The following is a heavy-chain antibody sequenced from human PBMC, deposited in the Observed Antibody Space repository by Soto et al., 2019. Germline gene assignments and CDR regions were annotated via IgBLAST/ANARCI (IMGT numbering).Heavy chain of an antibody. J-gene: IGHJ5*02. CDR3: VSATMMRQRCDP. Sequence: SETLSLTCTVSGGSISSSSYYWGWIRQPPGKGLEWIGSIYYSGSTYYNPSLNSRVTISVDTSKIQLSLKLSSATAAYTVVYFYVSATMMRQRCDPWGQGALVTVSS. CDR1: GGSISSSSYY. V-gene: IGHV4-39*01. CDR2: IYYSGST. D-gene: IGHD3-22*01.